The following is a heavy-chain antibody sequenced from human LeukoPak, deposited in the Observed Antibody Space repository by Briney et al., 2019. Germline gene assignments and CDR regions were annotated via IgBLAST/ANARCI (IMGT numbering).Heavy chain of an antibody. D-gene: IGHD2-8*01. CDR2: INPNSGDP. Sequence: GASVKVSCKASGYTFTSYGISWVRQAPGQGLEWMGRINPNSGDPNYPQKFQSRVTMTRDTSISTAYMEMSSLTSDDTAVYYCARSARHCNNGVCFTDYYIDLWGKGTTVIVSS. V-gene: IGHV1-2*06. CDR3: ARSARHCNNGVCFTDYYIDL. CDR1: GYTFTSYG. J-gene: IGHJ6*03.